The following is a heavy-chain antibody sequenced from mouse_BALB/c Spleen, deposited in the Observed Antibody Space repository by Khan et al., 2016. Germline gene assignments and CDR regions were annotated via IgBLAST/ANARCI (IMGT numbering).Heavy chain of an antibody. CDR3: ARWDDYDEGFAY. V-gene: IGHV9-2-1*01. J-gene: IGHJ3*01. CDR2: INTETGEP. CDR1: GYTFTDYS. Sequence: QLVQSGPELKKPGETVKISCKASGYTFTDYSMHWVKQAPGKGLKWMGWINTETGEPTYADDFKGRFAFSLETSASTAYLQINNLKNEDTATYFCARWDDYDEGFAYWGQGTLVTVSA. D-gene: IGHD2-4*01.